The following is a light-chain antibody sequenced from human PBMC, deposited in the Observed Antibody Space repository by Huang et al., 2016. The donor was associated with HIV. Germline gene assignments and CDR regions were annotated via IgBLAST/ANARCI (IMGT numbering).Light chain of an antibody. V-gene: IGKV1-39*01. CDR3: QQSYSPSPFT. J-gene: IGKJ2*01. Sequence: DIQMTQSPSSLSASIGDRVIITCRASQDIGRLLNWYQQKPGKAPQPLICEAAVLQNGVPSRFSGSGSGTHFTLTIRSLLPEDFATYYCQQSYSPSPFTFGLGTILDI. CDR2: EAA. CDR1: QDIGRL.